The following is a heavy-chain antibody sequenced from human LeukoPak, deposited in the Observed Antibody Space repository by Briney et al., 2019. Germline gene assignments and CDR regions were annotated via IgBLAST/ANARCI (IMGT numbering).Heavy chain of an antibody. J-gene: IGHJ4*02. CDR2: INPSGGST. CDR3: ATSTVYYFDY. CDR1: GYTFTGYW. V-gene: IGHV1-46*01. D-gene: IGHD4-17*01. Sequence: APVKVSCKAFGYTFTGYWMHWVRQAPGQGLEWMGIINPSGGSTSYAQKFQGRVTMTRDMSTSTVYMELSSLRSEDTAVYYCATSTVYYFDYWGQGTLVTVSS.